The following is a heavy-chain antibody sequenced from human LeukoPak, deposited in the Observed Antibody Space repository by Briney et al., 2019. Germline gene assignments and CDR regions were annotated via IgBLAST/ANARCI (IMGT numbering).Heavy chain of an antibody. CDR3: AREYYAVYYYYGMDV. D-gene: IGHD2-2*01. V-gene: IGHV3-30*04. Sequence: GGSLRLSCAASGFTFSSYAMHWVRQAPGKGLEGGAVISYDGSNKYYADSVKGRFTISRDNSKNTLYLQMNSLRAEDTAVYYCAREYYAVYYYYGMDVWGQGTTVTVSS. J-gene: IGHJ6*02. CDR1: GFTFSSYA. CDR2: ISYDGSNK.